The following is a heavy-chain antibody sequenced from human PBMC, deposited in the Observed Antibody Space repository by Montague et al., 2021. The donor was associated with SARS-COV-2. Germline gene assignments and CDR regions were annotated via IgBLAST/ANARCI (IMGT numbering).Heavy chain of an antibody. Sequence: SETLSLTCSVSGFSISSGYYWGWIRQTPGKGLDWIGTIYNSGTTYYNPSLKSRLTISIDTSKNQFSLKLTSVTAADTAVYYCARHRNYGDHSLDNWFHPWGQGTLVTVSS. CDR2: IYNSGTT. CDR1: GFSISSGYY. CDR3: ARHRNYGDHSLDNWFHP. J-gene: IGHJ5*02. D-gene: IGHD4-17*01. V-gene: IGHV4-38-2*02.